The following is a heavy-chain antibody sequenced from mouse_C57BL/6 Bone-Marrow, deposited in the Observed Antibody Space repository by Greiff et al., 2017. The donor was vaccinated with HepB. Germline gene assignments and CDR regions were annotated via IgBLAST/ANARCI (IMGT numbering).Heavy chain of an antibody. Sequence: VQLQQSGPELVKPGASVKISCKASGYTFTDYYMNWVKQSHGKSLEWIGDINPNNGGTSYNQKFKGKATLTVDKSSSTAYMELRSLTSEDSAVYYCARGWLPFAYWGQGTLVTVSA. V-gene: IGHV1-26*01. CDR2: INPNNGGT. D-gene: IGHD2-2*01. CDR1: GYTFTDYY. J-gene: IGHJ3*01. CDR3: ARGWLPFAY.